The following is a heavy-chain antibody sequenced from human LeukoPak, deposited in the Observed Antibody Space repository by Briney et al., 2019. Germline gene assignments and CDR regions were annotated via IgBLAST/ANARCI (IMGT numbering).Heavy chain of an antibody. CDR3: ATGSSSWPYYYYGMDV. J-gene: IGHJ6*02. Sequence: ASVKVSCKVSGYTLTELSMHWVRQAPGKGLEWMGGFDPEDGEIIYAQKFQGRVTMTEDTSTDTAYMELSSLRSEDTAVYYCATGSSSWPYYYYGMDVWGQGTTVTVSS. CDR2: FDPEDGEI. CDR1: GYTLTELS. V-gene: IGHV1-24*01. D-gene: IGHD6-13*01.